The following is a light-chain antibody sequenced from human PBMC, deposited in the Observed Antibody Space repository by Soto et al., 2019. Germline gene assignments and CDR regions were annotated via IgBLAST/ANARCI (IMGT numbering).Light chain of an antibody. CDR2: GAS. Sequence: EIVLTQSPGTLSLSPGERATLSCRASQSVSSSYLAWYQQKPCQAPRLLIYGASSRATGIPDRFSGSGSGTDFPLTISRLEPEDFAVYSCQQYGSSPYSFGQGTKLEIK. CDR3: QQYGSSPYS. CDR1: QSVSSSY. V-gene: IGKV3-20*01. J-gene: IGKJ2*01.